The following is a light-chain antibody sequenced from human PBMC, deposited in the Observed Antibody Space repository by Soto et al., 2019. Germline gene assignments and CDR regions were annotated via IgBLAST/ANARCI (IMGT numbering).Light chain of an antibody. CDR3: QQSYSATHT. V-gene: IGKV1-39*01. Sequence: DIQMTQSPSSLSASVGDRVTITCRASQSVNNHFNWYQQKPGKAPNLLIYAASGLQSGVPSRFSGSGSGTDFTLTISSLQPEDFATYYCQQSYSATHTFGQGTKLELK. J-gene: IGKJ2*01. CDR1: QSVNNH. CDR2: AAS.